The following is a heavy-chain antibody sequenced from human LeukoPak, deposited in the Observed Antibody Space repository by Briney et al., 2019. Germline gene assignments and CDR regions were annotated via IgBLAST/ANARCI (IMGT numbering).Heavy chain of an antibody. J-gene: IGHJ4*02. V-gene: IGHV3-48*04. D-gene: IGHD3-10*01. CDR3: ARYSGSYYYGSGSYYPPPY. CDR1: GFTFSSYS. CDR2: ISSSSSTI. Sequence: PGGSLRLSCAASGFTFSSYSMNWVRQAPGKGLEWVSYISSSSSTIYYADSVKGRFTISRDNAKNSLYLQMNSLRAEDTAVYYCARYSGSYYYGSGSYYPPPYWGQGTLVTVSS.